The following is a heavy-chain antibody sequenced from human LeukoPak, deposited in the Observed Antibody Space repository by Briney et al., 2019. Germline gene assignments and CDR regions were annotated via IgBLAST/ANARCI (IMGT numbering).Heavy chain of an antibody. Sequence: GGSLRLSCAASGFTFSSYAMSWVRQAPGKGLEWVSAISGSGGSTYYADSVKGRLTISRDNSKNTLYLQMNSLRAKDTAVYYCAKSPFAGIAVAGIFDYWGQGTLVTVSS. D-gene: IGHD6-19*01. V-gene: IGHV3-23*01. CDR3: AKSPFAGIAVAGIFDY. J-gene: IGHJ4*02. CDR2: ISGSGGST. CDR1: GFTFSSYA.